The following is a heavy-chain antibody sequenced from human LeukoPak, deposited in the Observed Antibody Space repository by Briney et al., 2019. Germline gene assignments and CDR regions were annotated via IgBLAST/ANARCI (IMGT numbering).Heavy chain of an antibody. CDR2: ISGSGGST. Sequence: GGSLRLSCAASGFTFSSYAMSWVRQAPGKGLEWVSAISGSGGSTYYADSVKGRFTISRDNSKNTLYLQMNSLRAEDTAVYYCAKPTQINYDSWSGYYLFYYWGQGTLVTVSS. CDR1: GFTFSSYA. D-gene: IGHD3-3*01. J-gene: IGHJ4*02. CDR3: AKPTQINYDSWSGYYLFYY. V-gene: IGHV3-23*01.